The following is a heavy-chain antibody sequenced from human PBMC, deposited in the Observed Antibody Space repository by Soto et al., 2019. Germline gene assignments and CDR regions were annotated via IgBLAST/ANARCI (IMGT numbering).Heavy chain of an antibody. D-gene: IGHD4-17*01. V-gene: IGHV1-46*02. CDR3: ARGPDDSDVPRWDY. Sequence: QVQLMQSGPEVRKPGASVRPSSGPPETTLNQYYIHWDRQAPGQGLEWMGIINLRGGTTEYAHKFRGRVTVTGDTSTSTAYMELRSLRSEDTAIYFCARGPDDSDVPRWDYWGQGTLVTVSS. J-gene: IGHJ4*02. CDR2: INLRGGTT. CDR1: ETTLNQYY.